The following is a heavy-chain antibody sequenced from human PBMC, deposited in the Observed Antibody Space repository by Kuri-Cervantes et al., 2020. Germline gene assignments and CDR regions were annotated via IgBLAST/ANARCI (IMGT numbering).Heavy chain of an antibody. V-gene: IGHV3-23*01. CDR2: ISGSGGST. D-gene: IGHD2-21*01. Sequence: GESLKISCAASGFTFSSYAMSWVRQAPGKGLEWVSAISGSGGSTYYADSVKGRFTISRDNSKNTLYLQMNSLRAEDTAVYYCAKCIYSHTYHDAFDIWGQGTLVTVSS. CDR3: AKCIYSHTYHDAFDI. CDR1: GFTFSSYA. J-gene: IGHJ3*02.